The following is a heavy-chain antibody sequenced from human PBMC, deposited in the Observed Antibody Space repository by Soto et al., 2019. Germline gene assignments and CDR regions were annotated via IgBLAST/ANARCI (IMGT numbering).Heavy chain of an antibody. D-gene: IGHD3-3*01. CDR2: IIPISGTR. CDR1: GGSFGDYA. CDR3: ARSGDFWSGYDYYGMDI. Sequence: GASVKVSCKASGGSFGDYAFSWVRQAPGQGLEWMGGIIPISGTRNHAQKFRGRVTITADKSTTTVYMELSSLRSEDTAVYYCARSGDFWSGYDYYGMDIWGQGTTVTVSS. V-gene: IGHV1-69*06. J-gene: IGHJ6*02.